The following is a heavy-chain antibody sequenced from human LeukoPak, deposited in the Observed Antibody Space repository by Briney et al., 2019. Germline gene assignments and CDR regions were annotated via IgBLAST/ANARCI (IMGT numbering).Heavy chain of an antibody. J-gene: IGHJ4*02. CDR1: GFTFSSYS. D-gene: IGHD2-21*01. CDR2: ITGGSSTIT. CDR3: AKGITVIPSFYFDY. V-gene: IGHV3-48*01. Sequence: PGGSLRLSCAASGFTFSSYSMNWVRQAPGKGLEWLSYITGGSSTITYYADSVKGRFTISRDNSKNTLYLQMNSLRAEDTAVYYCAKGITVIPSFYFDYWGQGTLVTVSS.